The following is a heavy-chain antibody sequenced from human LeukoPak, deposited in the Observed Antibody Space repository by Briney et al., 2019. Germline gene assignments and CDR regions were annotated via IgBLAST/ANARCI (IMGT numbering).Heavy chain of an antibody. J-gene: IGHJ3*02. CDR1: GYTFTGYY. V-gene: IGHV1-2*02. Sequence: ASVKVSCKASGYTFTGYYMHWVRQAPGQGLEWVGWINPNSGGTNYAQKFQGRVTMTRDTSISTAYMELSSLRSEDTAVYYCARALSYGAFDIWGQGTMVTVSS. CDR3: ARALSYGAFDI. CDR2: INPNSGGT. D-gene: IGHD2-21*01.